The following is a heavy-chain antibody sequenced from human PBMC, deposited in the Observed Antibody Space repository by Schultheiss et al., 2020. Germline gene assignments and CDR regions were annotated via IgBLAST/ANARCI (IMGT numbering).Heavy chain of an antibody. Sequence: ASVKVSCKASGYTFTSYYMHWVRQAPGQGLEWMGIINPSGGSTSYAQKFQGRVTMTRDMSTSTVYMELSSLRSEDTAVYYCARVGLGGDGYNLRLDYWGQGTLVTVSS. V-gene: IGHV1-46*01. CDR1: GYTFTSYY. CDR2: INPSGGST. CDR3: ARVGLGGDGYNLRLDY. D-gene: IGHD5-24*01. J-gene: IGHJ4*02.